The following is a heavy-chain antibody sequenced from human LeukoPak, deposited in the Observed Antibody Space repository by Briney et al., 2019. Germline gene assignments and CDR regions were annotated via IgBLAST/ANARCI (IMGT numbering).Heavy chain of an antibody. CDR3: TTVFHHVAY. CDR2: INSDGSRT. V-gene: IGHV3-74*01. Sequence: PGGSLRLSCAASGFTFSSYWMHWVRQAPGKGLVWVSRINSDGSRTTYADSVKGRFTISRDNAKNTLYLQMNTLKTEDTAVYYCTTVFHHVAYWGLGTRVTVSS. J-gene: IGHJ4*02. CDR1: GFTFSSYW. D-gene: IGHD5-12*01.